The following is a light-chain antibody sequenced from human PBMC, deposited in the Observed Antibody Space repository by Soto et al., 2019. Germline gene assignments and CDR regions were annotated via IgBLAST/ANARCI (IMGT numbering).Light chain of an antibody. CDR1: NSDVGTYNL. V-gene: IGLV2-23*01. J-gene: IGLJ3*02. Sequence: QSALTQPASVSGSPGQSITISCTGTNSDVGTYNLVSWYQHHPGKAPKLIIHEDSKRPSGVSYRFSGSKSGNTASLTLSGLQAEEEADYYCCSYAGSSTWVFGGGTKLTVL. CDR3: CSYAGSSTWV. CDR2: EDS.